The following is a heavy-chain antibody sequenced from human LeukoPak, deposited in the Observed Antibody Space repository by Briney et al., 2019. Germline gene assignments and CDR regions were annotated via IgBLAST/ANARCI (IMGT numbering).Heavy chain of an antibody. CDR2: ISSSSSYI. CDR3: ARVLYYDILTGYYIPMDYYYYMDV. J-gene: IGHJ6*03. V-gene: IGHV3-21*01. D-gene: IGHD3-9*01. Sequence: GGSLRLSCAASGFTFSSYSMNWVRQAPGKGLEWVSSISSSSSYIYYADSVKGRFTISRDNAKNSLYLQMNSLRAEDTAVYYCARVLYYDILTGYYIPMDYYYYMDVWGKGTTVTVSS. CDR1: GFTFSSYS.